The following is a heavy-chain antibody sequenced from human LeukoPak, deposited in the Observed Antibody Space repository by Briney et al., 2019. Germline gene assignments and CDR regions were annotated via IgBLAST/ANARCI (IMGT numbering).Heavy chain of an antibody. D-gene: IGHD6-13*01. J-gene: IGHJ6*03. CDR2: IYYSVST. CDR1: GGSISSSSYY. Sequence: PSETLSLTCTVSGGSISSSSYYWGWIRQPPGKGLEWIGSIYYSVSTYYNPSLKSRVTISVDTSKNQFSLKLSSVTAADTAVYYCARLYSSSPYYYYYMDVWGKGTTVTVSS. CDR3: ARLYSSSPYYYYYMDV. V-gene: IGHV4-39*01.